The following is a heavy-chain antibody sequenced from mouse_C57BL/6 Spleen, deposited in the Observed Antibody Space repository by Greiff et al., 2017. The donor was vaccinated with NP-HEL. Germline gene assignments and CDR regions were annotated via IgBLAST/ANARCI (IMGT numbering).Heavy chain of an antibody. CDR2: IYPENGDN. D-gene: IGHD3-2*02. Sequence: EVKLMESGAELVRPGASVKLSCTASGFNIKDDYMHWVKQRPEQGLEWIGWIYPENGDNEYASKFQGKANITEDTAHNTAYLQLSILTSEDTAVYYCTTGQTAQAKGFAYWGQGTLVTVSA. CDR3: TTGQTAQAKGFAY. CDR1: GFNIKDDY. V-gene: IGHV14-4*01. J-gene: IGHJ3*01.